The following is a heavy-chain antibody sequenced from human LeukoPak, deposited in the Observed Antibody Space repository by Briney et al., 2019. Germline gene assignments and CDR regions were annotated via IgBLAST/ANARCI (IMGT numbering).Heavy chain of an antibody. CDR2: ISGSDGGYNT. J-gene: IGHJ4*02. D-gene: IGHD5-18*01. CDR1: GFTFNSYA. Sequence: GGSLRLSCAASGFTFNSYALSWVRQAPGKGLEWVSLISGSDGGYNTYYADSVKGRFTISRDNSKNTLYLQMNSLRAEDTAVYYCAKGLRGYSYHYWGQGTLVSVSS. V-gene: IGHV3-23*01. CDR3: AKGLRGYSYHY.